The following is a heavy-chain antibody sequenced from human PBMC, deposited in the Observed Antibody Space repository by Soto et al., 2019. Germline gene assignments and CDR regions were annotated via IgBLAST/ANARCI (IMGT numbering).Heavy chain of an antibody. CDR3: TTFYPAGSPYIGMLFDI. J-gene: IGHJ3*02. Sequence: PGGSLRLSCAASGFTFSNAWMSWVRQAPGKGLEWVGRIKSKTDGGTTDYAAPVKGRFTISRDDSKNTLYLQMNSLKTEDTAVYYCTTFYPAGSPYIGMLFDISGQGTMVTVSS. D-gene: IGHD3-10*01. CDR2: IKSKTDGGTT. V-gene: IGHV3-15*01. CDR1: GFTFSNAW.